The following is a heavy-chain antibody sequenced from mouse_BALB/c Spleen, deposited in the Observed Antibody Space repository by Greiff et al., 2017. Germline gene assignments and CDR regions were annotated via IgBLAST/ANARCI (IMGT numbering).Heavy chain of an antibody. CDR3: ARCYGSDWYFDV. CDR2: ISSGSSTI. J-gene: IGHJ1*01. D-gene: IGHD1-1*01. Sequence: EVQLVESGGGLVQPGGSRKLSCAASGFTFSSFGMHWVRQAPEKGLEWVAYISSGSSTIYYADTVKGRFTISRDNPKNTLFLQMTSLRSEDTAMYYCARCYGSDWYFDVWGAGTTVTVSS. CDR1: GFTFSSFG. V-gene: IGHV5-17*02.